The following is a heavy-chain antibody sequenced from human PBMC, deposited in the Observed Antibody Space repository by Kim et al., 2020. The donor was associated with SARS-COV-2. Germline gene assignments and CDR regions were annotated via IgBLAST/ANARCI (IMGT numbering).Heavy chain of an antibody. CDR3: ARDSSRAGTLVY. V-gene: IGHV4-31*02. D-gene: IGHD6-19*01. J-gene: IGHJ4*02. Sequence: YYNPSLKSRVTRSVDTSKNQFSLKLSSVTAADTAVYYCARDSSRAGTLVYWGQGTLVTVSS.